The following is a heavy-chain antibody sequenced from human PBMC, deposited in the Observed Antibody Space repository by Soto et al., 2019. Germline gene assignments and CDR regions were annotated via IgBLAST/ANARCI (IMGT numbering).Heavy chain of an antibody. CDR2: ISYSGAC. CDR1: GGSITSGGFY. Sequence: QVQLQESGPGLVKPSQTLSLTCSVSGGSITSGGFYWSWVRQHPEEGLEWLGYISYSGACFYTPSLVSRLTIFLATFNYQIFLRLNPVTVADTAVYYCASSGFRSSCDQAMGYCGQGTLVTFSS. CDR3: ASSGFRSSCDQAMGY. V-gene: IGHV4-31*03. D-gene: IGHD2-2*01. J-gene: IGHJ4*02.